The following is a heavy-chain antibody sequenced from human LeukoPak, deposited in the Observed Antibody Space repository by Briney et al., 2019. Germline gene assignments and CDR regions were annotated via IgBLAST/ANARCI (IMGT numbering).Heavy chain of an antibody. V-gene: IGHV1-18*01. CDR2: ISAYNGNT. CDR1: GYTFTSYG. Sequence: GASVKVSCKASGYTFTSYGISWVRQAPGQGLEWMGWISAYNGNTNYAQKLQGRVTMTTDTSTSTAYMELRSLRSDDTAVYYCARGNTAVGTPYYYYYYMDVWGKGTTVTVSS. CDR3: ARGNTAVGTPYYYYYYMDV. D-gene: IGHD5-18*01. J-gene: IGHJ6*03.